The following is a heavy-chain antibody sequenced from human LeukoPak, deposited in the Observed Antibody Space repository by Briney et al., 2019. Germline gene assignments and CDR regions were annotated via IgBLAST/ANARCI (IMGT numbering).Heavy chain of an antibody. CDR1: GGSFSGYY. CDR2: INHSGST. V-gene: IGHV4-34*01. Sequence: SETLSLTCAVYGGSFSGYYWSWIRQPPGKGLEWIGEINHSGSTNYNPSLKSRVTISVDTSKNQFSLKLSSVTAADAAVYYCARLTMVQGVLDYWGQGTLVTVSS. D-gene: IGHD3-10*01. J-gene: IGHJ4*02. CDR3: ARLTMVQGVLDY.